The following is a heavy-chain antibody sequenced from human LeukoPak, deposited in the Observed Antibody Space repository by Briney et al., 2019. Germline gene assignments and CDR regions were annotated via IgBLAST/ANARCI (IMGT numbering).Heavy chain of an antibody. Sequence: ASVKVPCKASGYTFTSYGISWVRQAPGQGLEWMGWISAYNGNTNYAQKLQGRVTMTTDTSTSTAYMELRSQRSDDTAVYYCARAPRVITGTTCWFDPWGQGTLVTVSS. J-gene: IGHJ5*02. CDR2: ISAYNGNT. CDR1: GYTFTSYG. D-gene: IGHD1-7*01. V-gene: IGHV1-18*01. CDR3: ARAPRVITGTTCWFDP.